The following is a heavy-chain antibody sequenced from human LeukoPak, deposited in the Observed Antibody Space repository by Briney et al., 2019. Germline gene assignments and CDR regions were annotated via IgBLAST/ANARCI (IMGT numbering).Heavy chain of an antibody. V-gene: IGHV3-23*01. Sequence: GGSLRLSCAASGFTFSSYAMSWVRQAPGKGLEWVSAISGSGGSTYYADSVKGRLTISRDNSKNTLYLQMNSLRAEDTAVYYCAKDPSDDYVWGSYRSDYWGQGTLVTVSS. CDR1: GFTFSSYA. J-gene: IGHJ4*02. D-gene: IGHD3-16*02. CDR3: AKDPSDDYVWGSYRSDY. CDR2: ISGSGGST.